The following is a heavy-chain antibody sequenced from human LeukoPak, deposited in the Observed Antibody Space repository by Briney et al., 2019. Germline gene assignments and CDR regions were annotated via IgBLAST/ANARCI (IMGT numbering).Heavy chain of an antibody. Sequence: GGSLRLSCAASGFTFSSYAMSWVRQAPGKGLEWVSAIGGSGGSTYYADSVKGRFTISRDNSKNTLYLQMNSLRAEDTAVYYCAKDLEEPVYYYDSSGYYFQHWGQGTLVTVSS. J-gene: IGHJ1*01. CDR3: AKDLEEPVYYYDSSGYYFQH. V-gene: IGHV3-23*01. D-gene: IGHD3-22*01. CDR1: GFTFSSYA. CDR2: IGGSGGST.